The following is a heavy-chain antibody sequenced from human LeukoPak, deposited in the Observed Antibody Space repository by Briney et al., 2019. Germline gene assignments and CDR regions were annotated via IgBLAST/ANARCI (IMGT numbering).Heavy chain of an antibody. J-gene: IGHJ4*02. CDR3: ARMSSYYDSSGSTTVAYDY. CDR2: IYTSGST. D-gene: IGHD3-22*01. CDR1: GGSISSYY. Sequence: SETLSLTCTVSGGSISSYYWSWIRQPAGKGLEWIGRIYTSGSTNYNPSLKSRVTMSVDTSKNQFSLKLSSVTAADTAVYYCARMSSYYDSSGSTTVAYDYWGQGTLVTVSS. V-gene: IGHV4-4*07.